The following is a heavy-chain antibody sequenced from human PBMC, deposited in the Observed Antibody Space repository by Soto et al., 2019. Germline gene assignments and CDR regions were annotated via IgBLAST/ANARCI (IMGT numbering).Heavy chain of an antibody. V-gene: IGHV3-49*03. Sequence: PGGSLRLSCTASGFTVGDYAISWFRQAPGKGLEWVGFIRSKPYGGTSEYAASVKGRFTISRDDSKSIAYLQMNSLKTEDTAVYYCSRWDEPIPVRPPPDYWGQGTLVTVSS. D-gene: IGHD6-6*01. J-gene: IGHJ4*02. CDR1: GFTVGDYA. CDR3: SRWDEPIPVRPPPDY. CDR2: IRSKPYGGTS.